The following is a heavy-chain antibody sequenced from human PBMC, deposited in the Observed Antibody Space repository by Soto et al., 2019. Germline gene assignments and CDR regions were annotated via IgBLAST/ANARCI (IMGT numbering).Heavy chain of an antibody. CDR2: ISAYNGNT. CDR1: GYTFTSYG. V-gene: IGHV1-18*01. D-gene: IGHD6-19*01. Sequence: ASVKVSCKASGYTFTSYGISWVRQAPGQGLEWMGWISAYNGNTNYAQKIQGRVTMTTDTSTSTAYMELRSLRSDDTAVYYCARVGPDGSSGWPAQYFQHWGQGTLVTVSS. J-gene: IGHJ1*01. CDR3: ARVGPDGSSGWPAQYFQH.